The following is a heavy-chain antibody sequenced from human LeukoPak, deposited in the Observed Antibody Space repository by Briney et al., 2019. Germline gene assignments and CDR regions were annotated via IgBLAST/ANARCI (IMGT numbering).Heavy chain of an antibody. CDR1: GGSFSGYY. J-gene: IGHJ4*02. Sequence: SETLSLTCAVYGGSFSGYYWSWIRQPPGKGLEWIGEINHSGSTNYNPSLKSRVTISVDTSKNQFSLKLSSVTAADTAVYYCARSRGWYNTQTHFFSYWGQGTLVTVSS. CDR2: INHSGST. CDR3: ARSRGWYNTQTHFFSY. V-gene: IGHV4-34*01. D-gene: IGHD6-19*01.